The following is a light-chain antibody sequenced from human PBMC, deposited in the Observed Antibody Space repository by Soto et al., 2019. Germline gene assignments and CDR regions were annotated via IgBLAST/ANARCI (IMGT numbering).Light chain of an antibody. CDR2: GAS. V-gene: IGKV3-15*01. Sequence: ETLLANNTSTVSGSREESTTLWWTASQSVSSNLAWYQQKPGQAPRLLIYGASTRATGIPARFSGSGSGTEFTLTISSLQSEDFAVYYCQQYNNWPPWKFGQGTKVDIK. CDR3: QQYNNWPPWK. CDR1: QSVSSN. J-gene: IGKJ1*01.